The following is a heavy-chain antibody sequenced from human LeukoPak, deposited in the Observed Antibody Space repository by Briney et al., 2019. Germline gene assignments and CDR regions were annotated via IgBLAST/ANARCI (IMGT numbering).Heavy chain of an antibody. CDR1: DGSISGYS. J-gene: IGHJ6*03. CDR2: IYYSGST. D-gene: IGHD6-13*01. V-gene: IGHV4-59*01. CDR3: ARAVSWTDYYYYMDV. Sequence: SETLSLTCTVSDGSISGYSWSWIRHPPGTGLEWIGYIYYSGSTNYNPSLKSRVTISVDTSKNQFSLKLSSVTAADTAVYYCARAVSWTDYYYYMDVWGKGTTVTVSS.